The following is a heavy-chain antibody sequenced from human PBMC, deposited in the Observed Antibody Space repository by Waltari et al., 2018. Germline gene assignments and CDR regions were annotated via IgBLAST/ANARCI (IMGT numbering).Heavy chain of an antibody. CDR2: INSDGSST. CDR1: GFTFSSYW. Sequence: EVQLVESGGGLVQPGGSLRLSCAASGFTFSSYWMHWVRQAPGKGLVLVSRINSDGSSTSYADSVKGRFTISRDNAKNTLYLQMNSLRAEDTAVYYCARVGGYYDSSGYYYYWGQGTLVTVSS. D-gene: IGHD3-22*01. V-gene: IGHV3-74*01. CDR3: ARVGGYYDSSGYYYY. J-gene: IGHJ4*02.